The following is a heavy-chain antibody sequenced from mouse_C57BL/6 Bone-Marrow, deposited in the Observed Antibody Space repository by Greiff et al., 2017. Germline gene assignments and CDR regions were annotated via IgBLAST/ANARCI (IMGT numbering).Heavy chain of an antibody. Sequence: EVQLVESGGGLVKPGGSLKLSCAASGFTFSSYAMSWVRQTPEKRLEWVATISDGGSYTYYPDNVKGRFTISRDNAKNNLYLQMSHLKSEDTAMYYCARDGVYYGNLFAYWGQGTLVTVSA. V-gene: IGHV5-4*01. CDR2: ISDGGSYT. CDR1: GFTFSSYA. CDR3: ARDGVYYGNLFAY. D-gene: IGHD2-1*01. J-gene: IGHJ3*01.